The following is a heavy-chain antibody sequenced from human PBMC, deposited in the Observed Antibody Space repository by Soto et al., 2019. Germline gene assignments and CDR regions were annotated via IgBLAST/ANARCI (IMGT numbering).Heavy chain of an antibody. D-gene: IGHD1-26*01. CDR3: AKDLGSSGSYHGSYFDS. CDR1: GFTFSTYA. CDR2: ISGSGGST. Sequence: EVQLLESGGGLVQPGGSLRLSCAASGFTFSTYAMNWVRQAPGKGLEWVSTISGSGGSTYYADSVKGRFTISRDNSKNTLYLQPNSQRAEDTALYYCAKDLGSSGSYHGSYFDSWGQGTLVTVSS. V-gene: IGHV3-23*01. J-gene: IGHJ4*02.